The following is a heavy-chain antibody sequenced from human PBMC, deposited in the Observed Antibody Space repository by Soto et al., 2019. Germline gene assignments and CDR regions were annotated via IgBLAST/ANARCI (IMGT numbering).Heavy chain of an antibody. CDR1: GGTFSSYA. CDR3: ARAARPTKFLVYGSGSYYRFDY. CDR2: IIPIFGTA. Sequence: SVKVSCKASGGTFSSYAISWVRQAPGQGLEWMGGIIPIFGTANYAQKFQGRVTITADESTSTAYMELSSLRSEDTAVYYCARAARPTKFLVYGSGSYYRFDYWGQGTLVTVSS. D-gene: IGHD3-10*01. J-gene: IGHJ4*02. V-gene: IGHV1-69*13.